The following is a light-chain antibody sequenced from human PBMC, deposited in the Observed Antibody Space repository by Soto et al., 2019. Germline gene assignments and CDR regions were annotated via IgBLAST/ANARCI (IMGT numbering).Light chain of an antibody. Sequence: DIQMTQSPSTLSGSVGERVTITCRASQTISSWLAWYQQKPGKAPKLLIYKASTLKSGVPSRFSGSGSGTEFTLTISSLQPDDFATYYCQHYNSYSAAFAQGTKVELK. CDR1: QTISSW. V-gene: IGKV1-5*03. CDR3: QHYNSYSAA. CDR2: KAS. J-gene: IGKJ1*01.